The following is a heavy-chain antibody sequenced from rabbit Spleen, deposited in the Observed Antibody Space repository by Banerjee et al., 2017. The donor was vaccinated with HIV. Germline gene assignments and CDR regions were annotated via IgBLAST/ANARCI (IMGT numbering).Heavy chain of an antibody. CDR1: GFTLNRW. J-gene: IGHJ6*01. D-gene: IGHD6-1*01. CDR3: ARGGTSSGDGYDL. CDR2: IYTGGATT. Sequence: QSLEESGGDLVKPGASLTLTCTASGFTLNRWICWVRQAPGKGLEWIGCIYTGGATTAYASWAKGRFTISKTSSTTVTLQMTSLTAADTATYFCARGGTSSGDGYDLWGPGTLVTVS. V-gene: IGHV1S40*01.